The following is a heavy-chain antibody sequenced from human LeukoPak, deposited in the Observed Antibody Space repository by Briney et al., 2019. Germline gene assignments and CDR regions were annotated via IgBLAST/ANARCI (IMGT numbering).Heavy chain of an antibody. CDR2: ISSSSSYI. CDR3: ASSSSSWSNYYYYYMDV. Sequence: GGSLRLSCAASGFTFSSYSMNWVRQAPGKGLEWVSSISSSSSYIYYADSVKGRFTISRDNAKNSLYLQMNSLRAENTAVYYCASSSSSWSNYYYYYMDVWGKGTTVTVSS. J-gene: IGHJ6*03. D-gene: IGHD6-13*01. V-gene: IGHV3-21*01. CDR1: GFTFSSYS.